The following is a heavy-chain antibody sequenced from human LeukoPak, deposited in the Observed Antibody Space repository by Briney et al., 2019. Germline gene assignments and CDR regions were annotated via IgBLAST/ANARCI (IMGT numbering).Heavy chain of an antibody. CDR1: GFTFSSYE. V-gene: IGHV3-48*03. CDR3: AKDRGDIVVVPDTMSVY. CDR2: ISSSGSTI. Sequence: GGSLRLSCAASGFTFSSYEMNWVRQAPGKGLEWVSYISSSGSTIYYADSVKGRFTISRDNAKNSLYLQMNSLRAEDTAIYYCAKDRGDIVVVPDTMSVYWGQGTLVTVSS. J-gene: IGHJ4*02. D-gene: IGHD2-2*01.